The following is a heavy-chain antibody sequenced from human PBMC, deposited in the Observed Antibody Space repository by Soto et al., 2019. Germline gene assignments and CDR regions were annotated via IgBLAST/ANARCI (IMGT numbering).Heavy chain of an antibody. Sequence: SETVSLTCTVSGGSISSYYWSWIRQPPGKGLEWIGYIYYSGSTNYNPSLKSRVTISVDTSKNQFSLKLSSVTAADTAVYYCARRTEYYFDYWGQGTLVTVSS. CDR3: ARRTEYYFDY. CDR1: GGSISSYY. CDR2: IYYSGST. V-gene: IGHV4-59*08. J-gene: IGHJ4*02. D-gene: IGHD3-10*01.